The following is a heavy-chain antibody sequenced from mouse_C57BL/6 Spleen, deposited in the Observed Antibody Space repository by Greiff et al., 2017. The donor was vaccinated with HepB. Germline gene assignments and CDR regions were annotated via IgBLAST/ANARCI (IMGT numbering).Heavy chain of an antibody. J-gene: IGHJ3*01. CDR2: IYPRDGST. D-gene: IGHD1-1*01. CDR3: ARSPSLYYGSSYPAWFAY. CDR1: GYTFTSYD. V-gene: IGHV1-85*01. Sequence: QVQLQQSGPELVKPGASVKLSCKASGYTFTSYDINWVKQRPGQGLEWIGWIYPRDGSTKYNEKFKGKATLTVDTSSSTAYMELHSLTSEDSAVYFCARSPSLYYGSSYPAWFAYWGQGTLVTVSA.